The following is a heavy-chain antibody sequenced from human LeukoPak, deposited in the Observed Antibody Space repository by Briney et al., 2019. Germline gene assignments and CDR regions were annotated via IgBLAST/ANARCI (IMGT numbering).Heavy chain of an antibody. CDR3: GRVDLNMVRGVQD. J-gene: IGHJ4*02. V-gene: IGHV4-31*03. CDR1: VGSNSSGGYY. D-gene: IGHD3-10*01. Sequence: SQTLSLTCTFSVGSNSSGGYYWSWIRQPPGKGREWIGYIAYSENTYYNPSLKPRLIIAVNTSNHQFCLNVSSVTAADTAVYCCGRVDLNMVRGVQDWGQGALVTVSS. CDR2: IAYSENT.